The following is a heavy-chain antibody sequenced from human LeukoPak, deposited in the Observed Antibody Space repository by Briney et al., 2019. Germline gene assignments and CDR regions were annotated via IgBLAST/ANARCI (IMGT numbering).Heavy chain of an antibody. CDR2: IYFSGGT. Sequence: SETLSLTCTVSGDSISSSNCYWGWIRQPPGKGLEWIGSIYFSGGTYYNASLKSRVTISVDTSRNQFSLKLSSVTAADTAVYYCARQTGSGLFSLPGGQGTLVTVSS. D-gene: IGHD3-10*01. V-gene: IGHV4-39*01. CDR1: GDSISSSNCY. J-gene: IGHJ4*02. CDR3: ARQTGSGLFSLP.